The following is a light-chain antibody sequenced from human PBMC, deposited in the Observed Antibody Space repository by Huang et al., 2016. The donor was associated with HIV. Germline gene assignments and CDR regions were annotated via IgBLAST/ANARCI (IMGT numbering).Light chain of an antibody. CDR3: QKYNNWPPYT. CDR1: PSVSSN. V-gene: IGKV3-15*01. Sequence: EIVMTHSPATLSVSPGERATLSYRASPSVSSNLAWYQQKPGQAPRLLIYGASTRATGIPARFSGRGSGTDFTLTISIRQSEDVEVYYCQKYNNWPPYTFGQGTKLEIK. CDR2: GAS. J-gene: IGKJ2*01.